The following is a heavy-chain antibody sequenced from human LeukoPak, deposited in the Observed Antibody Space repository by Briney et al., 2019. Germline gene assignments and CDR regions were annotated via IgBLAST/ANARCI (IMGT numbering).Heavy chain of an antibody. V-gene: IGHV3-30*02. CDR2: IRYDGSNK. CDR1: GFTFSSYG. Sequence: GGSLRLSCAASGFTFSSYGMHWVRQAPGKGLEWVAFIRYDGSNKYYADSVKGRFTISGDNSKNTLYLQMNSLRAEDTAVYYCAKDGGYSNYFYYYYMDVWGKGTTVTVSS. D-gene: IGHD4-11*01. J-gene: IGHJ6*03. CDR3: AKDGGYSNYFYYYYMDV.